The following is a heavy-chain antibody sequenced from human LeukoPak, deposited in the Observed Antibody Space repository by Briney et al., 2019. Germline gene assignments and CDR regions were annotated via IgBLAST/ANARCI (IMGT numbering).Heavy chain of an antibody. V-gene: IGHV4-59*01. CDR3: ARGVLMVYAPRGYAFDI. J-gene: IGHJ3*02. CDR2: TYYSGST. D-gene: IGHD2-8*01. Sequence: SETLSLTCTVSGGSISSYYWSWIRQPPGKGLEWIGYTYYSGSTNYNPSLKSRVTISVDTSKNQSSLKLSSVTAADTAVYYCARGVLMVYAPRGYAFDIWGQGTMVTVSS. CDR1: GGSISSYY.